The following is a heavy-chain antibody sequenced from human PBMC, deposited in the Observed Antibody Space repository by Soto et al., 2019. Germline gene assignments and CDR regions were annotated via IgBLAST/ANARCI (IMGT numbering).Heavy chain of an antibody. Sequence: GGSLRLSCAASGFTFSDSYISWIRQAPWKGLEWISYITFSGNTVYYADSLKGRFTISRDNAKNSLYLQMNRLRAKDAAVYYCARVSWREKYGMDVWGQGTKVTVS. J-gene: IGHJ6*02. CDR3: ARVSWREKYGMDV. CDR2: ITFSGNTV. V-gene: IGHV3-11*01. CDR1: GFTFSDSY.